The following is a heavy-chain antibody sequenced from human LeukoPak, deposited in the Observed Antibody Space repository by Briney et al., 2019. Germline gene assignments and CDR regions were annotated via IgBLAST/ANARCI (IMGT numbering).Heavy chain of an antibody. CDR2: IIPIFGTT. CDR3: ARELTLQQWLIPGAFDI. J-gene: IGHJ3*02. D-gene: IGHD6-19*01. CDR1: GGTFSSYA. V-gene: IGHV1-69*05. Sequence: SVKLSCKASGGTFSSYAISWVRQAPGQGLEWMGGIIPIFGTTNYAQKSHGRVTITTDASTSTAYMELSSLRSEDTAVYYCARELTLQQWLIPGAFDIWGQGTMVTVSS.